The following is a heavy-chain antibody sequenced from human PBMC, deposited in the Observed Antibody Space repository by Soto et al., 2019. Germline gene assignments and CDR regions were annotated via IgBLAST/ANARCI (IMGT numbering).Heavy chain of an antibody. CDR2: IYYSGST. D-gene: IGHD3-9*01. CDR3: ARVQDDILTGYDY. Sequence: SETLSLTCTVSGGSISSSSYYWGWIRQPPGKGLEWIGSIYYSGSTYYNPSLKSRVTISVDTSKNQFSLKLSSVTAADTAVYYCARVQDDILTGYDYWGQGTLVTVSS. CDR1: GGSISSSSYY. V-gene: IGHV4-39*07. J-gene: IGHJ4*02.